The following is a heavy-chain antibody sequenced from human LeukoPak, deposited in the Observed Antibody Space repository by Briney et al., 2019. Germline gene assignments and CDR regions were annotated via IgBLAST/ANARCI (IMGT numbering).Heavy chain of an antibody. Sequence: SETLSLTCTVSGYSISSGYYWGWIRQPPGKGLEWIGIIYHSGSTYYNPSLKSRVTISVDTSKNQFSLKLSSVTAADTAVYYCARGLWFGDENPPYFDYWGQGILVTVSS. CDR1: GYSISSGYY. D-gene: IGHD3-10*01. V-gene: IGHV4-38-2*02. CDR3: ARGLWFGDENPPYFDY. CDR2: IYHSGST. J-gene: IGHJ4*02.